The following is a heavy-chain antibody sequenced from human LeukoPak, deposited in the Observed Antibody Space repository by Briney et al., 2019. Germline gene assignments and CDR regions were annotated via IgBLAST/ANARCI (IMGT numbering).Heavy chain of an antibody. D-gene: IGHD1-26*01. Sequence: GESLRISCKGSGYSFTSYLISWVRQMPGKGLEWMGRIDPSDSYTNYNPSFQGHVTISVDKSISSAYLQWSSLKASDTAMYYCAKEPWEDGFDIWGQGTMVTVSS. V-gene: IGHV5-10-1*01. CDR2: IDPSDSYT. J-gene: IGHJ3*02. CDR3: AKEPWEDGFDI. CDR1: GYSFTSYL.